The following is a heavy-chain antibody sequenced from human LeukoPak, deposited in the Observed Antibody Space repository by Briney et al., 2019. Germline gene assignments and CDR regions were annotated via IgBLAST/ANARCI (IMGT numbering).Heavy chain of an antibody. CDR2: IYSGGYT. CDR1: GFTVSSNY. J-gene: IGHJ4*02. V-gene: IGHV3-53*01. CDR3: AKLGDGYNSGYFDY. Sequence: GGSLRLSCAASGFTVSSNYMTWVRQAPGKGLEWVSVIYSGGYTYYADSVKGRFTISRDNSKNTLYLQMNSPRAEDTAVYYCAKLGDGYNSGYFDYWGQGTLVTVSS. D-gene: IGHD5-24*01.